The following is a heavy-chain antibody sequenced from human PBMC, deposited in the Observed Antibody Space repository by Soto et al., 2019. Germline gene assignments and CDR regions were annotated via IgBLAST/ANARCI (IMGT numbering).Heavy chain of an antibody. D-gene: IGHD6-19*01. Sequence: EVQLVESGGGLVKAGGSLRLSCAASGFTFSNAWMSWVRQAPGKGLEWVGRIKSKTDGETTDYAAPVKGRFTISRDDSKNALYLQMKSLKTEDTAVYYCPTDIGRGYSSGWYGYWGQGTLVTVSS. V-gene: IGHV3-15*01. CDR1: GFTFSNAW. CDR2: IKSKTDGETT. CDR3: PTDIGRGYSSGWYGY. J-gene: IGHJ4*02.